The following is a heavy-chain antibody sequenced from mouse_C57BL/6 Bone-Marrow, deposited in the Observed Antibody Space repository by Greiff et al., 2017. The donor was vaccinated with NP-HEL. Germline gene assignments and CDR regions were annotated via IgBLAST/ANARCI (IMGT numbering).Heavy chain of an antibody. D-gene: IGHD4-1*01. Sequence: QVQLKQSGAELVRPGTSVKMSCKASGYTFTNYWIGWAKQRPGHGLEWIGDIYPGGGYTNYNEKFKGKATLTADKSSSTAYMQFSSLTSEDSAIYYCARIGTGKDFDYWGQGTTLTVSS. CDR2: IYPGGGYT. CDR1: GYTFTNYW. CDR3: ARIGTGKDFDY. V-gene: IGHV1-63*01. J-gene: IGHJ2*01.